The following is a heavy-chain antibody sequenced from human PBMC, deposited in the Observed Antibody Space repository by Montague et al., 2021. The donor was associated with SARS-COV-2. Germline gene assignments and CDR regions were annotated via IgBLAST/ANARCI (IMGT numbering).Heavy chain of an antibody. CDR1: GDSVSSNSAA. Sequence: CAISGDSVSSNSAAWNWIRQSPSRGLEWLGRTYYRSKWYYEYAASLKSRITINPDTSKNQFSLQVKSMTPEDTAVYYCALAVAGRGGYDYWGQGTLVTVSS. D-gene: IGHD6-19*01. V-gene: IGHV6-1*01. J-gene: IGHJ4*02. CDR3: ALAVAGRGGYDY. CDR2: TYYRSKWYY.